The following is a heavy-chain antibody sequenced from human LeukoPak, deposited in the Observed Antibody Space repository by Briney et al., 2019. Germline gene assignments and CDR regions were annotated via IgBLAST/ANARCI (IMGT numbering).Heavy chain of an antibody. V-gene: IGHV4-59*12. J-gene: IGHJ5*02. CDR1: GGSISSYY. D-gene: IGHD6-19*01. Sequence: SETLSLTCTVSGGSISSYYWSWIRQPPGKGLEWIGYIYYSGSTNYNPSLKSRVTISVDTSKNQFSLKLSSVTAADTAVYYCARHRSGWFWVGFDPWGQGTLVTVSS. CDR3: ARHRSGWFWVGFDP. CDR2: IYYSGST.